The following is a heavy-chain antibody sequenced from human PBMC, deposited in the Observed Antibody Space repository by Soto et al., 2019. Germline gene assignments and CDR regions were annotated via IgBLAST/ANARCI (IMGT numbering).Heavy chain of an antibody. CDR1: GGSFSGYY. V-gene: IGHV4-34*09. J-gene: IGHJ4*02. CDR3: ARDYGSGAATHIDY. CDR2: IYYSGST. D-gene: IGHD3-10*01. Sequence: SETLSLTCAVYGGSFSGYYWSWIRQPPGKGLEWIGYIYYSGSTYYNPSLKSRVTISVDTSKNQFSLKLSSVTAADTAVYYCARDYGSGAATHIDYWGQGTLVTVSS.